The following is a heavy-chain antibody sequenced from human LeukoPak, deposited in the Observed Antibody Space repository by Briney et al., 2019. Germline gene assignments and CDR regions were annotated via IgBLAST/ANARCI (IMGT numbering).Heavy chain of an antibody. CDR2: IYSSGST. V-gene: IGHV4-39*01. CDR1: GASISGSNYY. J-gene: IGHJ4*02. Sequence: PSETLSLTCAVSGASISGSNYYWGWIRQPPGKGLEWIGNIYSSGSTYYNASLQSRVTISIDTSKNQFSLRLNSVTAADTAMYYCAKSGGYGLIDYWGQGTLVTVSS. D-gene: IGHD1-26*01. CDR3: AKSGGYGLIDY.